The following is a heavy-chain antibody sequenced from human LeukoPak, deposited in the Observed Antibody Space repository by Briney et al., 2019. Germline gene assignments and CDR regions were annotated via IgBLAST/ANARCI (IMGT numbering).Heavy chain of an antibody. D-gene: IGHD3-22*01. J-gene: IGHJ4*02. Sequence: GGSLRLSCAASGFTFSSYAMSWVRQAPGKGLEWVSAISGSGGSTYYADSVKGRFTISRDNSKNTLYLQMSSLRAEDTAVYYCAKEDFYYDSSGYYDYFDCWGQGTLVTVSS. CDR3: AKEDFYYDSSGYYDYFDC. CDR1: GFTFSSYA. CDR2: ISGSGGST. V-gene: IGHV3-23*01.